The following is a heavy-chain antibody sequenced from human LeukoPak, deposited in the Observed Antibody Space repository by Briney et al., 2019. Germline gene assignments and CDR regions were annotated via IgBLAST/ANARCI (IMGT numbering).Heavy chain of an antibody. CDR3: AREGSSWYGIDY. D-gene: IGHD6-13*01. CDR1: GFSFSDYE. V-gene: IGHV3-48*03. CDR2: ISSSGATI. Sequence: GGALRLSCEASGFSFSDYEMNCVRQAPGEGLEWVSYISSSGATIYYADSVRGRITVSRDNAKNSLYLQMDSLRAEDTAIYYCAREGSSWYGIDYWGQGTLVTVSP. J-gene: IGHJ4*02.